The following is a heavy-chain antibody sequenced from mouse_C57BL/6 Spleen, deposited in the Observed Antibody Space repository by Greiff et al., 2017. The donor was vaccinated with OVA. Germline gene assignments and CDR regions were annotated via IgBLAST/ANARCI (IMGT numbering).Heavy chain of an antibody. Sequence: VQLQQPGAELVRPGSSVKLSCKASGYTFTSYWMHWVKQRPIQGLEWIGNIDPSDSDTHYNQKFKDKATLTVDKSSSTAYMQLSSLTSEDSAVYDCARSPAQVAWFAYWGQGTLVTVSA. D-gene: IGHD3-2*02. CDR3: ARSPAQVAWFAY. CDR2: IDPSDSDT. V-gene: IGHV1-52*01. CDR1: GYTFTSYW. J-gene: IGHJ3*01.